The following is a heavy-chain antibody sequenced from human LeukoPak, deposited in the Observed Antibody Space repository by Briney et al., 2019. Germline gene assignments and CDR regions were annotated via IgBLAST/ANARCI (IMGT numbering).Heavy chain of an antibody. CDR2: ISYDGSNK. D-gene: IGHD4-17*01. J-gene: IGHJ4*02. V-gene: IGHV3-30-3*01. CDR1: GFTFSSYA. CDR3: ARGYSHPPDYGEDY. Sequence: GGSLRLSCAASGFTFSSYAMHWVRQAPGKGLGWVAVISYDGSNKYYADSVKGRFTIFRDNSKNTLYLQMNSLRAEDTAVYYCARGYSHPPDYGEDYWGQGTLVTVSS.